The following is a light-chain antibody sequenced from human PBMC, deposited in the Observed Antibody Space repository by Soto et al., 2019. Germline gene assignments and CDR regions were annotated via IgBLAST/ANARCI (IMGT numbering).Light chain of an antibody. Sequence: SYELTQPPSVSVAPGQTARITCGGTDIGSKSVHWYQPETGQAPVLVVYDDSDRPSGIPERFSGSNSWNTATLTISRVEAGDEADYYCQVWERSSYVRVFGGGT. J-gene: IGLJ3*02. CDR3: QVWERSSYVRV. CDR1: DIGSKS. V-gene: IGLV3-21*02. CDR2: DDS.